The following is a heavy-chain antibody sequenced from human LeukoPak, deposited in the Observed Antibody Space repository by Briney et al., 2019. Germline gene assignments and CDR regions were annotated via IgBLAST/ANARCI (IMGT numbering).Heavy chain of an antibody. D-gene: IGHD3-10*01. CDR2: IHYSGST. Sequence: SETLSLTCTVSGGSISSSSYYWGWIRQPPGKGLEWIGSIHYSGSTYYNPSLKSRVTISVDTSKNQFSLKLSSVTAADTAVYYCARGHGSGSYLKGSGAFDIWGQGTMATVSS. V-gene: IGHV4-39*01. CDR1: GGSISSSSYY. CDR3: ARGHGSGSYLKGSGAFDI. J-gene: IGHJ3*02.